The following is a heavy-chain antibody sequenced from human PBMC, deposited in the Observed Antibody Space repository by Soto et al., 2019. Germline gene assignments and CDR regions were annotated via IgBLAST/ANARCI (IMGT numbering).Heavy chain of an antibody. J-gene: IGHJ6*02. CDR3: ARSQMERRRYGMDV. CDR2: ISYDGSNI. D-gene: IGHD1-1*01. CDR1: GFTFSTYA. V-gene: IGHV3-30-3*01. Sequence: QAQLVESGGGVVQPGRSLRLSCAASGFTFSTYAMNWVRQAPGKGLEWVAVISYDGSNIYYADSVKGRFTISRDNSKNTLYLQMDSLRPDDTAVYYCARSQMERRRYGMDVWGQGTTVTVSS.